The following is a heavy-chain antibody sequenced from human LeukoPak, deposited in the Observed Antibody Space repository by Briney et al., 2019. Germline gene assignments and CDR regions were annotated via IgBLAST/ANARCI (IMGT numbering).Heavy chain of an antibody. J-gene: IGHJ4*02. CDR1: GFTFSSYG. Sequence: PGGSLRLSCTASGFTFSSYGMSWVRLAPGKGLEWVSSIGGSGVNTYYADSVKGRFSISRDNSKNTLYLQMNSLRAEDTAVYYCARDHRSSGSDYWGQGTLVTVSS. D-gene: IGHD6-6*01. V-gene: IGHV3-23*01. CDR3: ARDHRSSGSDY. CDR2: IGGSGVNT.